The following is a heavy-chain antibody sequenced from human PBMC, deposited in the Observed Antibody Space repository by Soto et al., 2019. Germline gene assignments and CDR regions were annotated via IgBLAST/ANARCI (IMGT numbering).Heavy chain of an antibody. CDR1: EYSFTSYW. CDR2: IYPADSDT. CDR3: ARHGRRYGSWSPNYKDCMDV. Sequence: GESLKISCKASEYSFTSYWIGCLRQMPGKGMEWMGIIYPADSDTRYSPSFQGQVTISADKSISTAYLQWSSLKASDTATYYCARHGRRYGSWSPNYKDCMDVWYQETT. V-gene: IGHV5-51*01. D-gene: IGHD6-6*01. J-gene: IGHJ6*02.